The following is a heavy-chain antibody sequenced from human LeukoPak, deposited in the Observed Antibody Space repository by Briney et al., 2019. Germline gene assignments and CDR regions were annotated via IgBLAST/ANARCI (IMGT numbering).Heavy chain of an antibody. Sequence: GGSLRLSCAASGFTFSSYSMNWVRQAPGKGLEWVAVISYDGSNKYYADSVKGRFTISRDNSKSTLYLQMNSLRAEDTAVYYCAKDLSLMVRVEGIDYWGQGTLVTVSS. CDR3: AKDLSLMVRVEGIDY. CDR2: ISYDGSNK. D-gene: IGHD3-10*01. J-gene: IGHJ4*02. CDR1: GFTFSSYS. V-gene: IGHV3-30*18.